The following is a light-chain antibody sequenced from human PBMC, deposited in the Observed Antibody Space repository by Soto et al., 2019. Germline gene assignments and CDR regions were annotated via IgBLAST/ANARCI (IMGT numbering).Light chain of an antibody. CDR3: QQYNNWHPIT. J-gene: IGKJ5*01. CDR2: GAS. Sequence: EIVMTQSPATLSVSPRERATLSCRASQSVSGNLAWYQQKPGQAPRLLIYGASTRATGIPARFSGSGSGTEFTLTISSLQSEDFAVYYCQQYNNWHPITFGQGTRLEIK. CDR1: QSVSGN. V-gene: IGKV3-15*01.